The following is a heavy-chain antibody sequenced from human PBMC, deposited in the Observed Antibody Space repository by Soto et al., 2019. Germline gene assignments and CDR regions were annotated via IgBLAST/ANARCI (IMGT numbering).Heavy chain of an antibody. CDR2: INAYNGNT. CDR1: AYTFTNYG. J-gene: IGHJ4*02. D-gene: IGHD1-26*01. Sequence: ASVKDSCKASAYTFTNYGITWVRQAPGQGLEWMGWINAYNGNTNYAQKVQGRVSMSTDTSTSTAYLELRSLRSDDTAVYCCARGPESRSSACFDYWGQGTLVTVSS. CDR3: ARGPESRSSACFDY. V-gene: IGHV1-18*01.